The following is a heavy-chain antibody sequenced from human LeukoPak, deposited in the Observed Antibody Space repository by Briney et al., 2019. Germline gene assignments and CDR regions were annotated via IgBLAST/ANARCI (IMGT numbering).Heavy chain of an antibody. Sequence: GESLKISCEASGYRFTSYWIGWVRQVPGKGLEWMGIIYPGDSDTRYSPSFQGQVTISADKSISTAYLQWSSLKASDTAMYYCAGDNYFDSSGPTPGYFDYWGQGTLVTVSS. CDR1: GYRFTSYW. D-gene: IGHD3-22*01. V-gene: IGHV5-51*01. CDR2: IYPGDSDT. CDR3: AGDNYFDSSGPTPGYFDY. J-gene: IGHJ4*02.